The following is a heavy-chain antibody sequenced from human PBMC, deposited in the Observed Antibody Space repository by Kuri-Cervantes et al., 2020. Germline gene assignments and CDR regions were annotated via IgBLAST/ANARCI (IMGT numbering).Heavy chain of an antibody. D-gene: IGHD2/OR15-2a*01. CDR1: GGSISSGGYS. J-gene: IGHJ6*02. CDR2: IYHSGST. V-gene: IGHV4-30-2*01. CDR3: ARRERYFGGMDV. Sequence: SQTLSLTCAVSGGSISSGGYSWSWIRQPPGKGLEWIGYIYHSGSTYYNPSLKSRGTISVDGSKNQFSLKLSSVTAADTAVYYCARRERYFGGMDVWGQGTTVTVSS.